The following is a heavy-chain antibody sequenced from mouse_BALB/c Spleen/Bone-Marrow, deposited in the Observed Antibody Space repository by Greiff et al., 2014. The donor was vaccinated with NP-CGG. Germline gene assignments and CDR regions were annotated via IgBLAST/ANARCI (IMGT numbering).Heavy chain of an antibody. CDR1: GYTFTNYW. V-gene: IGHV1-74*01. J-gene: IGHJ2*01. D-gene: IGHD2-3*01. Sequence: QVQLQQSGAELVRPGASVKLSCKASGYTFTNYWVNWVKQRPEQGLEWIGRIDPFESDTHHNQKFKDKAILTVDKSSSTAYMQLSSLTSEDSAVYYCSRSYDGYSVDYWGQGTTLTVSS. CDR2: IDPFESDT. CDR3: SRSYDGYSVDY.